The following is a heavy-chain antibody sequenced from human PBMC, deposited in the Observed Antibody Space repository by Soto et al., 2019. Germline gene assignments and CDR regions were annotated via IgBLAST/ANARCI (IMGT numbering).Heavy chain of an antibody. CDR1: GGSFSGYY. CDR3: ARGLSFYDSSGTIPYY. CDR2: INHSGST. Sequence: KTSETLSLTCAVYGGSFSGYYWSWIRQPPGKGLEWIGEINHSGSTNYNPSLKSRVTISVDTSKNQFSLKLSSVTAADTAVYYCARGLSFYDSSGTIPYYWGQGTLVTVSS. V-gene: IGHV4-34*01. J-gene: IGHJ4*02. D-gene: IGHD3-22*01.